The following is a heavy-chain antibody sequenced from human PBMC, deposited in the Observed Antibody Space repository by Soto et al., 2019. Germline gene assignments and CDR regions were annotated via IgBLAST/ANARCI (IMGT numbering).Heavy chain of an antibody. CDR1: GYTFTSYG. J-gene: IGHJ5*02. D-gene: IGHD6-19*01. V-gene: IGHV1-18*01. Sequence: QVQLVQSGAEVKKPGASVKVSCKASGYTFTSYGISWVRQAPGQGLEWMGWISAYNGNTNYAQKLQGRVTMTTDTXTXIAYMELRSLRSDDTAVYYCARDRPIAVAGENWFDPWGQGTLVTVSS. CDR2: ISAYNGNT. CDR3: ARDRPIAVAGENWFDP.